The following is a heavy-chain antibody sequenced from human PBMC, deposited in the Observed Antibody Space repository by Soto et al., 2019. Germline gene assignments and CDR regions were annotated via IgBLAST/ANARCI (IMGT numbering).Heavy chain of an antibody. CDR3: AREVSLNYDILTGYYTPYNWFDP. D-gene: IGHD3-9*01. CDR1: DGSISSYY. V-gene: IGHV4-59*12. CDR2: IYYSGST. Sequence: SETQSLTYTVSDGSISSYYWSWIRQTPGKGLEWIGYIYYSGSTNYNPSLKSRVTISVDTSKNQFSLKLSSVTAADTAVYYCAREVSLNYDILTGYYTPYNWFDPWGQGTLVTVSS. J-gene: IGHJ5*02.